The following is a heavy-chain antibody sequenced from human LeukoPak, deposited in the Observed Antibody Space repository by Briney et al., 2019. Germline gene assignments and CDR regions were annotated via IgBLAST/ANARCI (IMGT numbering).Heavy chain of an antibody. D-gene: IGHD5-18*01. CDR1: GFTFSNSA. J-gene: IGHJ4*02. V-gene: IGHV3-23*01. CDR2: ISGSGGGT. CDR3: AKAAGRGYNYGDYFDY. Sequence: GGSLRLYSAASGFTFSNSAMSWVRQAQGKGLEWVSAISGSGGGTYYADSVKGRFTISRDNSKNTLYVQMNSLRAADTAVYYCAKAAGRGYNYGDYFDYWGQGTLVTVSS.